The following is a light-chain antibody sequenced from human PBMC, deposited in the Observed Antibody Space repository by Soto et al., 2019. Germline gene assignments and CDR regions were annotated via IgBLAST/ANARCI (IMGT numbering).Light chain of an antibody. CDR1: QVIGSRY. V-gene: IGKV3-20*01. Sequence: EIVMTQSPGTLSLSPGERATISCRASQVIGSRYLAWYHQKSGQAPRLLIYGASSRATGIPDRFSGSGSGGEFTLTISRREPEDVGVYYCWQFCSSIPHTFGQGTKLEIK. CDR3: WQFCSSIPHT. CDR2: GAS. J-gene: IGKJ2*01.